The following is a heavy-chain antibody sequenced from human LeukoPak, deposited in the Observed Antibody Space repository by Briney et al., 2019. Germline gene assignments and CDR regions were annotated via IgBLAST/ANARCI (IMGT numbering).Heavy chain of an antibody. V-gene: IGHV1-69*05. CDR3: ARERITIFGVVITIFDY. CDR2: INPIFGTA. J-gene: IGHJ4*02. CDR1: GGTFSSYA. Sequence: SVKVSCKASGGTFSSYAISWVQQAPGQGLEWMGRINPIFGTANYAQKFQGRVTITTDESTSTAYMELSSLRSEDTAVYYCARERITIFGVVITIFDYWGQGTLVTVSS. D-gene: IGHD3-3*01.